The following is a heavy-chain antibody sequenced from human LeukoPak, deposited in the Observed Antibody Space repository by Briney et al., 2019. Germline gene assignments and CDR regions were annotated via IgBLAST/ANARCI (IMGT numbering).Heavy chain of an antibody. J-gene: IGHJ4*02. D-gene: IGHD3-22*01. CDR3: ARDPPYYYDSSGYPDY. Sequence: GGSLRLSCAASGFTFSSYEMNWVRQAPGKGLEWVSYISSSGSTIYYADSVKGRFTISRDNAKNSLYLQMNSLRAEDTAVYYCARDPPYYYDSSGYPDYWGQGTLVTVSS. CDR1: GFTFSSYE. CDR2: ISSSGSTI. V-gene: IGHV3-48*03.